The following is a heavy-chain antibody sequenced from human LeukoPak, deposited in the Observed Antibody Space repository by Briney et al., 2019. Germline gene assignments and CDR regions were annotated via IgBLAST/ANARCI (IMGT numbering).Heavy chain of an antibody. CDR2: IRHGGSET. J-gene: IGHJ4*02. D-gene: IGHD3-22*01. V-gene: IGHV3-7*01. Sequence: GGSLRLSCAASGFTFSSYAMRWVRQAPGKGLEWVANIRHGGSETYYVDSLRGRFTISRDNAKNLVYLQMSSLRAEDTAIYYCARDETYDYESNGYLDFWGQGTVVTVSS. CDR1: GFTFSSYA. CDR3: ARDETYDYESNGYLDF.